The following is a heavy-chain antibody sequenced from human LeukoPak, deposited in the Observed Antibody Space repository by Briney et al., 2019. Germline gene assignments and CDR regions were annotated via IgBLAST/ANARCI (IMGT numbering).Heavy chain of an antibody. J-gene: IGHJ4*02. D-gene: IGHD3-10*01. CDR1: GFTFSSYW. Sequence: PGGSLILSCAASGFTFSSYWMHWVRQAPGKGLVWVSRISSDGSSTSYADSVKGRFTISRDNAKNTLYLQMNSLRAEDTAVYYCARDRLDYYGSGSYRAESDYWGQGTLVTVSS. CDR3: ARDRLDYYGSGSYRAESDY. V-gene: IGHV3-74*01. CDR2: ISSDGSST.